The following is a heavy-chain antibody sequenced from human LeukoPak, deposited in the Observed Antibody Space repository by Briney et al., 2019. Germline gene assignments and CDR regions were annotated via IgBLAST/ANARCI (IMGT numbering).Heavy chain of an antibody. D-gene: IGHD3-22*01. J-gene: IGHJ4*02. Sequence: ASVKVSCKVSGYTLTELSMHWVRQAPGKGLEWMGCFDPEDGETIYAQKFQGRVTMTEDTSTDTAYMELSSLRSEDAAVYYCATGAYYYDSSGPVLRYWGQGTLVTVSS. V-gene: IGHV1-24*01. CDR2: FDPEDGET. CDR3: ATGAYYYDSSGPVLRY. CDR1: GYTLTELS.